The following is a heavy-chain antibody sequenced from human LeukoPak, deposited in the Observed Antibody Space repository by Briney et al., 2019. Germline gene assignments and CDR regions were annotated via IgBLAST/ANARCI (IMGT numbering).Heavy chain of an antibody. CDR1: RGTFSSYG. CDR3: ARGELGDSSGFSFFAY. Sequence: GAWVKVSCKASRGTFSSYGISWVRQAPGQGLEWKGGVIAIFGRVKYGQKFQGRATITTDESTSTAYMELSSLTSEDTGVYYCARGELGDSSGFSFFAYWGQGTLVTVSS. CDR2: VIAIFGRV. V-gene: IGHV1-69*05. J-gene: IGHJ4*02. D-gene: IGHD3-22*01.